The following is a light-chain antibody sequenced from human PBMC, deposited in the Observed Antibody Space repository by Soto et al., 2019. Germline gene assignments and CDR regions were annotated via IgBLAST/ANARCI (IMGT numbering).Light chain of an antibody. Sequence: DIQMSQSPSSLSASLGDRVTITCRASQDIDRWLAWYQQKPGKAPKLLSYKASTLKSGVPSRFSGSGSGTEFTLTISSLQPDDFATYYCQHYNSYSEAFGQGTKVDIK. CDR2: KAS. J-gene: IGKJ1*01. CDR3: QHYNSYSEA. CDR1: QDIDRW. V-gene: IGKV1-5*03.